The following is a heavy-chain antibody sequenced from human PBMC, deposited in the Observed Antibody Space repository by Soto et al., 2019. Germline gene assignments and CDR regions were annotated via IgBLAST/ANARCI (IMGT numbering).Heavy chain of an antibody. D-gene: IGHD3-22*01. J-gene: IGHJ4*02. CDR1: GGSFSGYY. Sequence: LSLTCAVYGGSFSGYYWSWIRQPPGKGLEWIGEINHSGSTNYNPSLKSRVTISVDTSKNQFSLKLSSVTAADTAVYYCARGWNYYYDSSGYRWGQGTLVTVSS. CDR2: INHSGST. V-gene: IGHV4-34*01. CDR3: ARGWNYYYDSSGYR.